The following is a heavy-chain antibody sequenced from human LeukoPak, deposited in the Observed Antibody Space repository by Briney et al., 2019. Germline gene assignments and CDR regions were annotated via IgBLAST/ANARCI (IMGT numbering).Heavy chain of an antibody. V-gene: IGHV1-46*01. CDR2: INPSGGST. CDR1: GYTFTSYY. J-gene: IGHJ4*02. CDR3: ARDHEDYSIDY. Sequence: ASVKVSCKASGYTFTSYYMHWVQQAPGQGLEWMGIINPSGGSTSYAQKFQGRVTMTRDMSTSTVYMELSSLRSEDTAVYYCARDHEDYSIDYWGQGTLVTVSS. D-gene: IGHD4-11*01.